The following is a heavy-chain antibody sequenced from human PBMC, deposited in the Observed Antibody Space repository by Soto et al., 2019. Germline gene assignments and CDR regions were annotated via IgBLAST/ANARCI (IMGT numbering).Heavy chain of an antibody. CDR1: GYTFTSYY. J-gene: IGHJ4*02. CDR2: INPSGGST. Sequence: ASVKVSCKASGYTFTSYYMHWVRQAPGQGLEWMGIINPSGGSTNYAQKLQGRVAMTRDTSTSTVYMELNSLRSEDTAVYYCARPPDPGCSHAVCYPLDYWGQGTLVTVSS. V-gene: IGHV1-46*01. D-gene: IGHD2-8*01. CDR3: ARPPDPGCSHAVCYPLDY.